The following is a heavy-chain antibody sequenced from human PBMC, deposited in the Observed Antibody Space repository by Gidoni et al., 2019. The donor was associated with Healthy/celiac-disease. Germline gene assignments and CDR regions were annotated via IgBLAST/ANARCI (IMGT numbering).Heavy chain of an antibody. CDR1: GFTFDDYG. CDR3: ARDQYYYGSGSYYKHYYYYYMDV. V-gene: IGHV3-20*04. Sequence: EVQLVESGGGVVRPGGSLRLSCAASGFTFDDYGMSWVRQAPGKGLEWVSGINWNGGSTGYADSVKGRFTISRDNAKNSLYLQMNSLRAEDTALYYCARDQYYYGSGSYYKHYYYYYMDVWGKGTTVTVSS. D-gene: IGHD3-10*01. CDR2: INWNGGST. J-gene: IGHJ6*03.